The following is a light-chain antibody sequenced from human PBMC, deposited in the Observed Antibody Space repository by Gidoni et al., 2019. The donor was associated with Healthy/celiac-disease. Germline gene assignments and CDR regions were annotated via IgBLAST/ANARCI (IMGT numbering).Light chain of an antibody. V-gene: IGKV4-1*01. Sequence: ILITQSPDSLSVSLGERATINCKSSQSVLYSSNNKNYLAWYQQKPGQPPKLLIYWASPRESGVPDRFSGSGSGTDFTLTISSLQAEDVAVYYCQQYYSTPLTFGGXTKVEIK. J-gene: IGKJ4*01. CDR3: QQYYSTPLT. CDR1: QSVLYSSNNKNY. CDR2: WAS.